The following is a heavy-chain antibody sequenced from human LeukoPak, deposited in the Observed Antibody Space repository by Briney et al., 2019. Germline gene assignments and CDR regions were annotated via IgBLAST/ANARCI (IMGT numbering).Heavy chain of an antibody. V-gene: IGHV3-20*04. CDR2: INWNGGST. CDR3: ARDLGYYYGSGSYFY. CDR1: GFTFDDYG. Sequence: GGSLRLSCAASGFTFDDYGMSWVRQAPGKGLEWVSGINWNGGSTGYADSVKGRFTISRDNAKNSLYLQMNSLRADDTAVYYCARDLGYYYGSGSYFYWGQGTLVTVSS. J-gene: IGHJ4*02. D-gene: IGHD3-10*01.